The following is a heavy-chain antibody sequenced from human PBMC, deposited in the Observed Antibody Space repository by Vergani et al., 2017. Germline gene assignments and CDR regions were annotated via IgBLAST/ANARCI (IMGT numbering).Heavy chain of an antibody. Sequence: EVQLLEYGGGLVQPGGSLRLSCAASGFTFSSYAMSWVRQAPGKGLEWVSAISGSGGSTYYADSVKGLFTISRDNSKNTLYLQMNSLRAEDTAVYYCAKDCSSTPQAFDIWGGGTMVTVSA. V-gene: IGHV3-23*01. CDR1: GFTFSSYA. CDR3: AKDCSSTPQAFDI. D-gene: IGHD2-2*01. CDR2: ISGSGGST. J-gene: IGHJ3*02.